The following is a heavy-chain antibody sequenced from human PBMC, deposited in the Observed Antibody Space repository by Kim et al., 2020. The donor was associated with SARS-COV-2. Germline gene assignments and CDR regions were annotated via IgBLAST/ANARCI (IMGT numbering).Heavy chain of an antibody. D-gene: IGHD3-10*01. CDR1: GFTFSSYG. J-gene: IGHJ4*02. CDR3: AKESGRSGSGRRLPDY. V-gene: IGHV3-30*18. CDR2: ISYDGSNK. Sequence: GGSLRLSCAASGFTFSSYGMHWVRQAPGKGLEWVAVISYDGSNKYYADSVKGRFTISRDNSKNTLYLQMNSLRAEDTAVYYCAKESGRSGSGRRLPDYWGQGTLVTVSS.